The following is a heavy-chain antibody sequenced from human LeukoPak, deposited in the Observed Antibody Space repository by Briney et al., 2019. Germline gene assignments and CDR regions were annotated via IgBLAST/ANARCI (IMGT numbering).Heavy chain of an antibody. V-gene: IGHV3-7*03. J-gene: IGHJ4*02. D-gene: IGHD3-22*01. Sequence: GGSLRLSCAASGFTFSSYWMSWVRQAPGKGLEWVANIKQDGSEKYYVDSVKGRFTISRDNAKNSLYLQMNSLRAEDTAVYYCAREVYYDSSGLAYFDYWGQGTLVTVSS. CDR3: AREVYYDSSGLAYFDY. CDR1: GFTFSSYW. CDR2: IKQDGSEK.